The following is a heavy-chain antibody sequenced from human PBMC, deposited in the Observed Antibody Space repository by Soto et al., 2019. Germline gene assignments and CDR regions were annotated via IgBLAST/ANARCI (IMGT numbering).Heavy chain of an antibody. CDR2: ISYDGSNK. V-gene: IGHV3-30-3*01. CDR1: GFTFSSYA. Sequence: PGGSLRLSCAASGFTFSSYAMHWVRQAPGKGLEWVAVISYDGSNKYYADSVKGRFTISRDNSKNTLYLQMNSLRAEDTAVYYCAKVRGGVDYWGQGTLVTVSS. CDR3: AKVRGGVDY. J-gene: IGHJ4*02. D-gene: IGHD3-16*01.